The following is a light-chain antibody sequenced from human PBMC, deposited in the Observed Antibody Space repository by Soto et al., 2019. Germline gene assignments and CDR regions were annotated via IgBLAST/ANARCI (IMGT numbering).Light chain of an antibody. V-gene: IGLV2-14*01. J-gene: IGLJ2*01. CDR2: EVS. CDR3: SSYTSSSTQVV. CDR1: SSDVGGYNY. Sequence: QSALTQPASVSGSPGQSITISCTGTSSDVGGYNYVSWYQQHPGKAPKLMIYEVSNRPSGVSNRFSGSKSGNTASLTISELQAEDEADYYCSSYTSSSTQVVFGGGTKLTVL.